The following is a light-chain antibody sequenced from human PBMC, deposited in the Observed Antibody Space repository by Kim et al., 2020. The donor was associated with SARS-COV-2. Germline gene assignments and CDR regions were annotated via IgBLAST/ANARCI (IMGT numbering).Light chain of an antibody. Sequence: ASGHTVRITCRGDNLSSNYASWYQQKPGQAPVLVIYGKNNRPSGIPDRFSGSSSGNTASLTITGAQAEDEADYHCNSRDSSGNHWVFGGGTKLTVL. V-gene: IGLV3-19*01. CDR2: GKN. CDR1: NLSSNY. CDR3: NSRDSSGNHWV. J-gene: IGLJ3*02.